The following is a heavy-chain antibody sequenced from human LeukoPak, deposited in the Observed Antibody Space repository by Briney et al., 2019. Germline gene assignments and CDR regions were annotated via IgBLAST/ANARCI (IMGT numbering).Heavy chain of an antibody. Sequence: PSGTLSLTCAVSGGSISSSNWWSWVRQPPGKGLEWIGEIYHSGSTNYNPSLKSRVTISVDKSNNQFSLNLSSVTAADTAVYYCARDRRDFDCGGDCLARRDAFDVWGQGTMVTVSS. D-gene: IGHD2-21*02. J-gene: IGHJ3*01. CDR2: IYHSGST. CDR3: ARDRRDFDCGGDCLARRDAFDV. CDR1: GGSISSSNW. V-gene: IGHV4-4*02.